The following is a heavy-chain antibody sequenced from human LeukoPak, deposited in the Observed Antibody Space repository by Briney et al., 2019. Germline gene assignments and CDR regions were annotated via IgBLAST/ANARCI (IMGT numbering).Heavy chain of an antibody. Sequence: GGSLRLSCAASGFTFSNAWMSWVRQAPGKGLEWVGRIKSKTDGGTTDYAAPVKGRFTISRDDSKNTLYLQMNSLKTEDTAVYYCTTGENWNDLVFDYWGQGTLVTVSS. J-gene: IGHJ4*02. CDR3: TTGENWNDLVFDY. CDR2: IKSKTDGGTT. D-gene: IGHD1-1*01. V-gene: IGHV3-15*01. CDR1: GFTFSNAW.